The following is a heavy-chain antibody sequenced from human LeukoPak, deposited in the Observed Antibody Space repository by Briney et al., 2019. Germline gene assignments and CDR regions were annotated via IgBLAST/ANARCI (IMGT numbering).Heavy chain of an antibody. CDR2: INHIGST. V-gene: IGHV4-34*01. CDR3: ARGSIAAADSFDY. D-gene: IGHD6-13*01. J-gene: IGHJ4*02. CDR1: GPSFSGYY. Sequence: SQTLSLTCAVYGPSFSGYYWSWTRHPPRKGLEWIGEINHIGSTNYHTSLKSQFPISVDPPHKQFSLKPSDVTPSEPAVYYCARGSIAAADSFDYWGQGTLVTVSS.